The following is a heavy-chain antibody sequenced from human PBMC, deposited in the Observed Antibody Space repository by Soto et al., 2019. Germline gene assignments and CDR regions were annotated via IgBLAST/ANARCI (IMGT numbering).Heavy chain of an antibody. Sequence: QVQLVQSGAEVKKPGSSVKVSCKASGGTFSSYAISWVRQAPGQGLEWMGGIIPIFGTANYGQQFQGRVTITADESTSTAYMELSSLRSEDTAVYYCARTVYSGSYSRRRPFDYWGQGTLVTVSS. CDR2: IIPIFGTA. V-gene: IGHV1-69*01. J-gene: IGHJ4*02. CDR1: GGTFSSYA. D-gene: IGHD1-26*01. CDR3: ARTVYSGSYSRRRPFDY.